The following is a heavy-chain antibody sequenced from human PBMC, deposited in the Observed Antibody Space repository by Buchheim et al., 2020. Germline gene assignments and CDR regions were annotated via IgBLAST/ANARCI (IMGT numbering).Heavy chain of an antibody. CDR2: IKEDGSEK. CDR1: GFTFSTHW. V-gene: IGHV3-7*01. Sequence: EVHLVESGGGLVQPGGSLRLSCAASGFTFSTHWMHWGRQAPGKGLEWVANIKEDGSEKKYVGSVKGRFTISRANAKNSLYLQMNNLRAEDTAVYYCVRGVPFGGDWGQGTL. J-gene: IGHJ4*02. D-gene: IGHD3-10*01. CDR3: VRGVPFGGD.